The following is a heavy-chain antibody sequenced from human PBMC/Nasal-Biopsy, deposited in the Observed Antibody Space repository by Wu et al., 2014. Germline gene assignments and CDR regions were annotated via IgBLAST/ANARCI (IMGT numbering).Heavy chain of an antibody. Sequence: VKVSCKASGYVFTSIGISWLRQVPGQGLEWMGSITPHNGKTIHAQKFQGRVTLTTDTPTTTAYMELRSLGSDDTAIYYCARDYFSGSYFWFDPWGQGTLVTVSS. CDR3: ARDYFSGSYFWFDP. D-gene: IGHD1-26*01. CDR1: GYVFTSIG. CDR2: ITPHNGKT. V-gene: IGHV1-18*01. J-gene: IGHJ5*02.